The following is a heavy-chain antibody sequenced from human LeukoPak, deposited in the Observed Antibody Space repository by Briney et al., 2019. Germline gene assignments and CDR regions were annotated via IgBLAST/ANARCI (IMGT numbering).Heavy chain of an antibody. CDR3: ARELRVAGYYYYYMDV. CDR1: GYSISSGYY. CDR2: IYHSGST. D-gene: IGHD6-19*01. J-gene: IGHJ6*03. V-gene: IGHV4-38-2*02. Sequence: SETLSLTCTVSGYSISSGYYWGWIRQPPGKGLEWIGSIYHSGSTYYNPSLKSRVTISVDTSKNQFSLKLSPVTAADTAVYYCARELRVAGYYYYYMDVWGKGTTVTVSS.